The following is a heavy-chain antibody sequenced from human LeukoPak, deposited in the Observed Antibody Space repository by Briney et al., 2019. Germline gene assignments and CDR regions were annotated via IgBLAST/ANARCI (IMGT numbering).Heavy chain of an antibody. Sequence: KPGESLKISCKGSGYSFTSYWISWVRPMPGKGLEWMGRIDPSDSYTNYSPSFQGHVTISADKSISTAYLQWSSLKASDTAMYYCARQTMVRGVIIGSWFDPWGQGTLVTVSS. CDR3: ARQTMVRGVIIGSWFDP. CDR2: IDPSDSYT. V-gene: IGHV5-10-1*01. CDR1: GYSFTSYW. J-gene: IGHJ5*02. D-gene: IGHD3-10*01.